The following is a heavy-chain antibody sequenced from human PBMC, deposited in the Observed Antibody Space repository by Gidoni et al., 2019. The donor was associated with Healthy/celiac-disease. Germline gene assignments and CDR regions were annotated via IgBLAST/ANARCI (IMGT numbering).Heavy chain of an antibody. CDR3: ARERAVVFPFDY. D-gene: IGHD3-22*01. J-gene: IGHJ4*02. CDR2: ISYDGSNK. V-gene: IGHV3-30-3*01. Sequence: PGKGLEWVAVISYDGSNKYYADSVKGRFTISRDNSKNTLYLQMNSLRAGDTAVYYCARERAVVFPFDYWGQGTLVTVSS.